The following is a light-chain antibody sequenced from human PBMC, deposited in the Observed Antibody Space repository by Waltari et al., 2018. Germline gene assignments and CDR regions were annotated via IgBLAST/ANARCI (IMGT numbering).Light chain of an antibody. V-gene: IGLV2-23*01. J-gene: IGLJ3*02. CDR1: VGSYIL. Sequence: QSALTQPASVSGSPGKSITISCTDVGSYILVPWYQHHPGKAPSIIIFDGTNRPSGVSNRFSGSKSGSTASLTISGLQAEDEADYYCCSYSVRNSLWMFGGGTKVIVL. CDR2: DGT. CDR3: CSYSVRNSLWM.